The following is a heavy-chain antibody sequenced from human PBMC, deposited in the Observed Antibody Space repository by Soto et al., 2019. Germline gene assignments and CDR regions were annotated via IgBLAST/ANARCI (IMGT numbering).Heavy chain of an antibody. CDR1: GFTSGDYG. V-gene: IGHV3-49*04. Sequence: PGGSLRLSCSFSGFTSGDYGLTWVRQAPGKGLEWVGFTTSPAYGGTTEYAASGKGRFIISRGDSKSVAYLQMNSLQTEDTAIYYCSRDGDYYGLDGWGRGTTGTVSS. CDR3: SRDGDYYGLDG. D-gene: IGHD3-3*01. CDR2: TTSPAYGGTT. J-gene: IGHJ6*02.